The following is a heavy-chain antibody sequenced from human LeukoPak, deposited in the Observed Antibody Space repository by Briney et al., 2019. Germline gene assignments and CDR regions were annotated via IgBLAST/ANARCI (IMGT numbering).Heavy chain of an antibody. V-gene: IGHV4-4*07. J-gene: IGHJ4*02. Sequence: SETLSLTCTVSGGSISSYYWSWIRQPAGKGLEWIGRIYTSGSTNYNPSLKSRVTMSVDTSKNQFSLKLSPVTAADTAVYYCASGPRLLVVAAPFFDYWGQGTLVTVSS. CDR2: IYTSGST. D-gene: IGHD2-15*01. CDR1: GGSISSYY. CDR3: ASGPRLLVVAAPFFDY.